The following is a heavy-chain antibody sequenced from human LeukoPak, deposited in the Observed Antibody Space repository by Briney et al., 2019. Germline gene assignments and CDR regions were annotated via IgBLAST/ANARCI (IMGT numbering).Heavy chain of an antibody. D-gene: IGHD3-9*01. CDR2: INSDGRST. Sequence: GGSLRLSCVASGFTFSRYWMHWVRQAPGKGLVRVSRINSDGRSTNYADSVKGRFSISRDNAENTLYLQMNSLRVEDTAVYYCVRGADTGYSSDSWGQGTLVTVSS. CDR1: GFTFSRYW. V-gene: IGHV3-74*01. J-gene: IGHJ4*02. CDR3: VRGADTGYSSDS.